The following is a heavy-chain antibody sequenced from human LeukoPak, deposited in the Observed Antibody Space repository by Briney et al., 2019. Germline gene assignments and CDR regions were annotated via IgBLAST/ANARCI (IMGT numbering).Heavy chain of an antibody. J-gene: IGHJ4*02. Sequence: MASETLSLTCTVSGGSISSSSYYWGWIRQPPGKGLEWIGSIYYSGSTYYNPSLKSRVTISVDTSKNQFSLKLSSVTAADTAVYYCAISLAAADDYWGQGTLVTVSS. CDR2: IYYSGST. CDR1: GGSISSSSYY. CDR3: AISLAAADDY. D-gene: IGHD6-13*01. V-gene: IGHV4-39*01.